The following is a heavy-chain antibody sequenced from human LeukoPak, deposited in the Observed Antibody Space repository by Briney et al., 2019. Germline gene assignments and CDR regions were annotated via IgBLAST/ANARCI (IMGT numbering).Heavy chain of an antibody. CDR2: INSDGSST. V-gene: IGHV3-74*01. CDR3: ARAHVLRYFDY. D-gene: IGHD3-9*01. CDR1: GFTFSSYW. Sequence: PGGSLRLSCAASGFTFSSYWMHWVRQAPGKGLVWVSRINSDGSSTSYADSVKGRFTISRDNAKNTLYLQMNSLRAEDTAVYYCARAHVLRYFDYWGQGTLVTVSS. J-gene: IGHJ4*02.